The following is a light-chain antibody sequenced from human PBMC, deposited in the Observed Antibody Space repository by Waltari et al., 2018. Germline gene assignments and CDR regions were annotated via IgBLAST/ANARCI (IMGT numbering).Light chain of an antibody. V-gene: IGKV3-20*01. J-gene: IGKJ1*01. CDR1: QSVGKS. CDR2: HAS. CDR3: QKYDIRPAT. Sequence: SCRASQSVGKSLAWYQQRPGQAPRLLIYHASSRATGIPDRFSGSGYGTDFSLTISRLEPEDFAVYYCQKYDIRPATFGQGTKVEIK.